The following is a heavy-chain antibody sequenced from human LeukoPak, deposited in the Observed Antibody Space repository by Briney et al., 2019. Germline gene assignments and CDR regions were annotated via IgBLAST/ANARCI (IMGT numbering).Heavy chain of an antibody. CDR2: IKADGSGT. CDR1: GFTIGPYA. D-gene: IGHD2/OR15-2a*01. V-gene: IGHV3-43*02. Sequence: RGCLRLSCAASGFTIGPYAMYWVRHGPGGGLEWVSVIKADGSGTIYADSVRGRFTTSRDNSKNSLYLQMNSLTSEDTALYYCATWAFYHNLDVWGQGTTVIVSS. J-gene: IGHJ6*02. CDR3: ATWAFYHNLDV.